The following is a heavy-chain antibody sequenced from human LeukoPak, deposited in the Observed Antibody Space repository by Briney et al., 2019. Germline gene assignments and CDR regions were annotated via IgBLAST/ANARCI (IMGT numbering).Heavy chain of an antibody. CDR2: SGSGGDT. CDR1: GFTFSSYA. Sequence: QAGGSLRLSCAASGFTFSSYAMNWVRQAPGEGLEWVSISGSGGDTYYADSVKGRFTISRDNSKNTLYLQMNSLRAEDTSVYYCAKARGATYGTYYFDYWGQGTLVTVSS. J-gene: IGHJ4*02. V-gene: IGHV3-23*01. CDR3: AKARGATYGTYYFDY. D-gene: IGHD4/OR15-4a*01.